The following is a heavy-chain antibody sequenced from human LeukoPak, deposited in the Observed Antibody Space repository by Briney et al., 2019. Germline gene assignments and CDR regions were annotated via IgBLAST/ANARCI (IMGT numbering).Heavy chain of an antibody. V-gene: IGHV1-18*01. Sequence: GASVKVSCKASGGTFSSYAISWVRQAPGQGLEWMGWISAHNGNTIYAQKVKGRVTMTTDTSTSTAYMVLRSLKSDDTAVYYCARASYCSGGSCYSDYWGQGTLVTVSS. CDR3: ARASYCSGGSCYSDY. CDR2: ISAHNGNT. CDR1: GGTFSSYA. D-gene: IGHD2-15*01. J-gene: IGHJ4*02.